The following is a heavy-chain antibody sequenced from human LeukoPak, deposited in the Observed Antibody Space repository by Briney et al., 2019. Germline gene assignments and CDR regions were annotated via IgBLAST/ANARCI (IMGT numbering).Heavy chain of an antibody. Sequence: PSETLSLTCTVSGGSISSSSYYWGWIRQPPGKGLEWIGSIYYSGSTYYNPSLKSRVTISVDTSKNQFSLKLSSVTAADTAVYYCASSDCSGGSCYYAWFDPWGQGTLVTVSS. D-gene: IGHD2-15*01. CDR2: IYYSGST. J-gene: IGHJ5*02. CDR3: ASSDCSGGSCYYAWFDP. CDR1: GGSISSSSYY. V-gene: IGHV4-39*07.